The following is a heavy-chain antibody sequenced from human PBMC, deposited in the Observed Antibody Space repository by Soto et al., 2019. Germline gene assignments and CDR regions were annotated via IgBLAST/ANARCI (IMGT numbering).Heavy chain of an antibody. J-gene: IGHJ5*02. Sequence: QVQLVQSGAEVKKPGASVMVSCKASGYTFTGYYMHWVRQAPGQGLEWMGWINPNSGGTNYAQKFQGWVTMTRDTSISTAYMELSRLRSDDTAVYYCARGLGTYYDFWSGYYSPYNWFDPWGQGTLVTVSS. D-gene: IGHD3-3*01. CDR2: INPNSGGT. V-gene: IGHV1-2*04. CDR1: GYTFTGYY. CDR3: ARGLGTYYDFWSGYYSPYNWFDP.